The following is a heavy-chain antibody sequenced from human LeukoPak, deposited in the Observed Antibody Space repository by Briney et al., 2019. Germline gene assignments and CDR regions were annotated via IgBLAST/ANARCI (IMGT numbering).Heavy chain of an antibody. D-gene: IGHD5-12*01. CDR1: GGSISSSSYF. V-gene: IGHV4-39*01. CDR3: ARHGGLKYGGYEKRFDY. CDR2: IYYSGST. Sequence: SETLSLPCTVSGGSISSSSYFWGWIRQPPGKGLEWIGSIYYSGSTYYNPSLESRVTISVDTSKNQFSLKLNSVTAADTAVYYCARHGGLKYGGYEKRFDYWGQGTLVTVSS. J-gene: IGHJ4*02.